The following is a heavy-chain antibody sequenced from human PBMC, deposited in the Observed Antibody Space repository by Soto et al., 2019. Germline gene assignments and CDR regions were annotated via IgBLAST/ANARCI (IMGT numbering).Heavy chain of an antibody. CDR3: AKDGAGATICFDY. V-gene: IGHV3-30*18. CDR2: ISYDGSNK. J-gene: IGHJ4*02. Sequence: QVQLVESGGGVVQPGRSLRLSCAASGFTFSSYGMHWVRQAPGKGLEWVAVISYDGSNKYYADSVKGRVTISRDNSKNTLYLQMNSLRAEDTAVYYCAKDGAGATICFDYWGQGTLVTVSS. D-gene: IGHD1-26*01. CDR1: GFTFSSYG.